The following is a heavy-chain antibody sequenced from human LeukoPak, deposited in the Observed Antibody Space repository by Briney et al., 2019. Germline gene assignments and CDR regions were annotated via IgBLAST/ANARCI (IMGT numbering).Heavy chain of an antibody. V-gene: IGHV3-21*01. CDR1: GFTFSSYS. J-gene: IGHJ4*02. Sequence: GSLSLSFAASGFTFSSYSMNWVRQAPGKGLECVSSISSSSSSIYYADSVKGRFTISRDDAKNSLYLQMNSLRAEDTAVYYCARTATDTGEFDYWGQGTLVTVSS. CDR2: ISSSSSSI. D-gene: IGHD6-13*01. CDR3: ARTATDTGEFDY.